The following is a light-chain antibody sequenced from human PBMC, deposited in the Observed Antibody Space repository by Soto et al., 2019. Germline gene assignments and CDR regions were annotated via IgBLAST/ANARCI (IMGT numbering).Light chain of an antibody. J-gene: IGKJ2*01. V-gene: IGKV3-15*01. CDR1: QSVSNN. Sequence: EIVMTQSPATLSVSPGERATLSCRASQSVSNNLAWYQQTPCQAPRRLIYGTSTSATGIPARFSGSGSVTEFTITISSLQSEDFAVYYCPKYTPWPYTFGQGTKLEIK. CDR3: PKYTPWPYT. CDR2: GTS.